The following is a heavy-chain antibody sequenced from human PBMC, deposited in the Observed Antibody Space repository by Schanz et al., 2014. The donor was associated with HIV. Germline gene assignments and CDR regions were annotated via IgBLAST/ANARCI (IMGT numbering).Heavy chain of an antibody. J-gene: IGHJ5*02. CDR2: IIPIFGTT. V-gene: IGHV1-69*06. CDR3: ARGRRDVSMIVLYWLDP. Sequence: QVQLVQSGAEVKKPGASVKVSCKASGYTFSSHGISWVRQAPGQGLEWMGGIIPIFGTTNYAQKFQGRVTMTRNTSTGTAYMELSSLRSDDTAVYYCARGRRDVSMIVLYWLDPWGQGTLVTVSS. CDR1: GYTFSSHG. D-gene: IGHD3-22*01.